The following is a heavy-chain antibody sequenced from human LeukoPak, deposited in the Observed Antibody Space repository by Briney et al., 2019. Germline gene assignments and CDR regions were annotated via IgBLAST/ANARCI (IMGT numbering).Heavy chain of an antibody. V-gene: IGHV1-2*04. D-gene: IGHD2-2*01. CDR1: GYTFTGYY. J-gene: IGHJ5*02. Sequence: ASVKVSCKASGYTFTGYYMHWVRQAPGQGLEWMGWINPNSGGTNYAQKFQGWVTMTRDTSISTAYMELSRLRSDDTAVYYCARDASLDCSSTSCSWFDPWGQGTLVTVSS. CDR3: ARDASLDCSSTSCSWFDP. CDR2: INPNSGGT.